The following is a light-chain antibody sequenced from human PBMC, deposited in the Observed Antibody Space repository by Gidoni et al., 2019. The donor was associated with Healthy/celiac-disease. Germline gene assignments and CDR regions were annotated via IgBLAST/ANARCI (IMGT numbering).Light chain of an antibody. CDR3: QQYGSSPQT. CDR2: GAS. V-gene: IGKV3-20*01. Sequence: EFVLPQSPGTLSLSPGERATLSCRASQSVSSSYLAWYQQKPGQAPRLLIYGASSRATGIPDRFSGSGSGTDFTLTISRLEPEDFAVYYCQQYGSSPQTFGQGTKVEIK. CDR1: QSVSSSY. J-gene: IGKJ1*01.